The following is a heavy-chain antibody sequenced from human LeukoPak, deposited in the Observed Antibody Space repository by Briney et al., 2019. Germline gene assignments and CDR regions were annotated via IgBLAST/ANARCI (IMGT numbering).Heavy chain of an antibody. J-gene: IGHJ6*03. CDR3: ARVWELGVIYYYYYYMDV. Sequence: GGSLRLSCAASGFTFSSYSMNWVRQAPGKGLEWVSYISSSSSTIYYADSVKGRFTISRDNAKNSLYLQMNSLRAEGTAVYYCARVWELGVIYYYYYYMDVWGKGTTVTVSS. V-gene: IGHV3-48*04. D-gene: IGHD1-26*01. CDR2: ISSSSSTI. CDR1: GFTFSSYS.